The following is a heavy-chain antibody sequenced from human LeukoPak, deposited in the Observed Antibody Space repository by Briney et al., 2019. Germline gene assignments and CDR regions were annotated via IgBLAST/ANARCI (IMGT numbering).Heavy chain of an antibody. CDR1: GFTFGDYA. V-gene: IGHV3-21*01. CDR3: ARDLYGYSGSYDY. CDR2: ISSSSSYI. Sequence: PGGSLRLSCAASGFTFGDYAMHWVRQAPGKGLEWVSSISSSSSYIYYADSVKGRFTISRDNAKNSLYLQMNSLRAEDTAVYYCARDLYGYSGSYDYWGQGTLVTVSS. D-gene: IGHD1-26*01. J-gene: IGHJ4*02.